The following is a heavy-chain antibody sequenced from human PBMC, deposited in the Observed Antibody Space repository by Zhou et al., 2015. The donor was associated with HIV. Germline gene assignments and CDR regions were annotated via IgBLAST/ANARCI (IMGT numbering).Heavy chain of an antibody. J-gene: IGHJ2*01. CDR3: VRDRTSTFRGWYFDL. Sequence: EVQLVESGGGLVQPGRSLRLSCAASGIIFRNYWMHWVRQAPGKGLVWVSGIYYDGSNTYYADSVKGRFTISRDNAKNTLYLQMNSLRGEDTAVYYCVRDRTSTFRGWYFDLWGLAPWSLSPQ. CDR2: IYYDGSNT. CDR1: GIIFRNYW. V-gene: IGHV3-74*01. D-gene: IGHD3-16*01.